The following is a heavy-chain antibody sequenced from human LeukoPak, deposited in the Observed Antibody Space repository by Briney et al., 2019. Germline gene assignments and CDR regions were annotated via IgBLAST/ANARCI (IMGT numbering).Heavy chain of an antibody. J-gene: IGHJ6*02. Sequence: GGSLRLSCAASGFTFSDHYMSWIRQAPGKGLEWVSYISTSSSHTDYADSVKGRFTISRDNSKNTLYLQMNSLRAEDTAVYYCARIGCTGGNCRPYYYYGMDVWGQGTTVTVSS. CDR2: ISTSSSHT. D-gene: IGHD2-15*01. V-gene: IGHV3-11*06. CDR3: ARIGCTGGNCRPYYYYGMDV. CDR1: GFTFSDHY.